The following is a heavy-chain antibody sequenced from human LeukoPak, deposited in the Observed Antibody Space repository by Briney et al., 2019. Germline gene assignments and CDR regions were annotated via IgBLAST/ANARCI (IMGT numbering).Heavy chain of an antibody. CDR3: ARAGRYSYGSSFDY. J-gene: IGHJ4*02. D-gene: IGHD5-18*01. CDR1: GFTLSSYW. Sequence: GGSLRLSCAASGFTLSSYWMDCVRQAPGKGLVWVSRMSSDGSSTIYADSVKGRFTISRDNANNTLYLHMNSLRAEDTAVYYCARAGRYSYGSSFDYWGQGTLVTVSS. V-gene: IGHV3-74*01. CDR2: MSSDGSST.